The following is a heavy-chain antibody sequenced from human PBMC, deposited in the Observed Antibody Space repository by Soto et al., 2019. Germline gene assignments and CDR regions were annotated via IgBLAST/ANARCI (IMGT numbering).Heavy chain of an antibody. CDR1: GGSISSYY. V-gene: IGHV4-59*01. CDR3: ATFNWYFDL. Sequence: QVQLQESGPGLVKPSETLSLTCTVSGGSISSYYWSWIRQPPGKGLEWIGYIYYTGSTNYNPSLKGRXTXTVDTSKNQFSLQLSSVPAADTAVYYCATFNWYFDLWGRGTLVTVSS. J-gene: IGHJ2*01. CDR2: IYYTGST.